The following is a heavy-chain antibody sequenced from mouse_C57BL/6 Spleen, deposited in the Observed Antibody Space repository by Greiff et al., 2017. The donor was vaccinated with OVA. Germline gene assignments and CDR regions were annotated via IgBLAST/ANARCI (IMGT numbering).Heavy chain of an antibody. V-gene: IGHV1-80*01. CDR1: GYAFSSYW. J-gene: IGHJ2*01. Sequence: VKLVESGAELVKPGASVKISCKASGYAFSSYWMNWVKQRPGKGLEWIGQIYPGDGDTNYNGKFKGKATLTADKSSSTAYMQLSSLTSEDSAVYFCARRWFDYFDYWGQGTTLTVSS. CDR2: IYPGDGDT. D-gene: IGHD1-1*02. CDR3: ARRWFDYFDY.